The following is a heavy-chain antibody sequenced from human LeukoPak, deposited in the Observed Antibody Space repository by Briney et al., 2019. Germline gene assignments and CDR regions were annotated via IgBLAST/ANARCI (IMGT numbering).Heavy chain of an antibody. J-gene: IGHJ5*02. D-gene: IGHD3-22*01. V-gene: IGHV3-7*02. CDR1: GFTFSGSA. Sequence: GGSLRLSCAASGFTFSGSAMHWVRQASGKGLEWVANIKQDGSEKYYVDSVKGRFTISRDNAKNSLYLQMNSLRAEDTAVYYCARAAWLWDPWGQGTLVTVSS. CDR3: ARAAWLWDP. CDR2: IKQDGSEK.